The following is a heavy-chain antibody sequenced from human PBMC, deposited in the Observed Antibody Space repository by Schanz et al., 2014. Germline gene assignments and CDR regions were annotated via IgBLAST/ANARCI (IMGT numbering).Heavy chain of an antibody. CDR1: GFSFGTYA. V-gene: IGHV3-23*01. J-gene: IGHJ4*02. CDR2: ISGTGGDDT. Sequence: EVHLLESGGGLVQPGGSLRLSCAASGFSFGTYAMSWVRQAPVKGLLWVSSISGTGGDDTYYADSVKGRFTISRDNSKNTLFLQMNSLRVEDSGIYYCAKDISDTSGKDDYWGQGTLVTVSS. D-gene: IGHD3-22*01. CDR3: AKDISDTSGKDDY.